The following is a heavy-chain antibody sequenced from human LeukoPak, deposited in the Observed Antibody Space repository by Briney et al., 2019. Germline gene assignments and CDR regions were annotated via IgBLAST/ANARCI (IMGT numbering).Heavy chain of an antibody. Sequence: PGGSLRLSCAASGFTFSSYSMNWVRQAPGKGLEWVSSISSSSSYIYYADSVKGRFTISRDNAKNSLYPQMNSLRAEDTAVYYCARNRYGDYSIDYWGQGTLVTVSS. J-gene: IGHJ4*02. CDR2: ISSSSSYI. CDR1: GFTFSSYS. D-gene: IGHD4-17*01. V-gene: IGHV3-21*01. CDR3: ARNRYGDYSIDY.